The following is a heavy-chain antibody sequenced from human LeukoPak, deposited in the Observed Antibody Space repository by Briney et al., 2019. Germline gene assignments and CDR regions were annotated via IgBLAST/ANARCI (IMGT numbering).Heavy chain of an antibody. J-gene: IGHJ3*02. Sequence: KPSETLSLTCTVSGGSISSYYWSWIRQPAGKGLEWIGRIYTSGSTNYNPSLKSRVTMSVDTSKNQFSLKLSSVTAADTAVYYCARDLRIFGVVIPPGAAFDIWGKGTMVTVSS. CDR3: ARDLRIFGVVIPPGAAFDI. CDR1: GGSISSYY. V-gene: IGHV4-4*07. D-gene: IGHD3-3*01. CDR2: IYTSGST.